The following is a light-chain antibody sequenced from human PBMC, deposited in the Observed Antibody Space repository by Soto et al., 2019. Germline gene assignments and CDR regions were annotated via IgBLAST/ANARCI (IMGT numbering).Light chain of an antibody. Sequence: ETVLTQSPGTLSLSPGERATLSCRASQSVRSNYLAWYQQKPGQAHRLLIYNSSTRATGIPDRFSGSGSGTDFTLTISRLEPEDFALYYCQQYRDLPQTFGQGTKV. V-gene: IGKV3-20*01. CDR2: NSS. CDR3: QQYRDLPQT. CDR1: QSVRSNY. J-gene: IGKJ1*01.